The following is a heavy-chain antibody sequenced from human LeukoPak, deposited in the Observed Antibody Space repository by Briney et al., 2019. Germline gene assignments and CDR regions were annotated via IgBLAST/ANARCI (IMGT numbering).Heavy chain of an antibody. Sequence: GGSLRLSCAVSGFTVSSNYMNWVRQAPGKGLEWVSIIYSGGSTYYTDSVKGRFTISRHNSRNTLYLQMNSLRAEDTAVYYCGYSGYDFPFDYWGQGTLVTVSS. J-gene: IGHJ4*02. CDR2: IYSGGST. CDR3: GYSGYDFPFDY. V-gene: IGHV3-53*04. CDR1: GFTVSSNY. D-gene: IGHD5-12*01.